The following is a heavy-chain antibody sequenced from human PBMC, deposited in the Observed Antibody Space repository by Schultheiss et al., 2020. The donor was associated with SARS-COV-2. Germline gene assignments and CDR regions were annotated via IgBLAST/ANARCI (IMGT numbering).Heavy chain of an antibody. D-gene: IGHD4/OR15-4a*01. CDR1: GFTFSSYA. Sequence: GGSLRLSCAASGFTFSSYAMSWVRQAPGKGLEWVAVISYDGSNKYYADSVKGRFTISRDNSKNTLYLQMNSLRAEDTAVYYCARAQGADYWGQGTLVTVSS. CDR3: ARAQGADY. V-gene: IGHV3-30-3*01. CDR2: ISYDGSNK. J-gene: IGHJ4*02.